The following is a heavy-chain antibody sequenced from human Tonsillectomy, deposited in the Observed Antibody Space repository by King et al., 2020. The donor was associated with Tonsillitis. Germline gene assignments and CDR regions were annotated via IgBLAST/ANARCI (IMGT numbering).Heavy chain of an antibody. CDR3: ARGALLRYFDWSRSGDDYYFDY. V-gene: IGHV4-59*01. Sequence: VQLQESVPGLVKPSETLSLTCTVSGGSISSYYWSWIRQPPGKGLEWIGYIYYSGSTNYNPSLKSRVTISVDTSKNQFSLKLSSVIAADTAVYYCARGALLRYFDWSRSGDDYYFDYWGQGTLVTVSS. CDR1: GGSISSYY. D-gene: IGHD3-9*01. J-gene: IGHJ4*02. CDR2: IYYSGST.